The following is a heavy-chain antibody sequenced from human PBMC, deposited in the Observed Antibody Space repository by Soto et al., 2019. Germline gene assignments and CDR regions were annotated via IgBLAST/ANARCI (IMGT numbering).Heavy chain of an antibody. J-gene: IGHJ5*02. CDR3: ARRGRQAGNTCLDT. D-gene: IGHD1-26*01. CDR1: GFTLSSYA. CDR2: ISNDENYK. Sequence: QVQLVESGGGVVQPGTSLRLSCAASGFTLSSYAMHWVRQPPGKGLEWVAVISNDENYKEYADSVKGRFTICRDNSENKVDLQMNSLRVEDPAVYYCARRGRQAGNTCLDTWGQGILLTVSS. V-gene: IGHV3-30-3*01.